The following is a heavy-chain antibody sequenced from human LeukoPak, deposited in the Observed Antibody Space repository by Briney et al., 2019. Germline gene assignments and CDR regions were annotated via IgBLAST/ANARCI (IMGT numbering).Heavy chain of an antibody. D-gene: IGHD3-3*01. CDR2: IYSSGSA. Sequence: SETLSLTCTVSGGSINSNNYYWGWIRQPPGKGLEWIGSIYSSGSAYYNPSLKSRVTISVDTSKNQFSLRLSSVTAADTVVYYCQSRYLEWLLESWGQGTLVTVSS. CDR1: GGSINSNNYY. J-gene: IGHJ4*02. CDR3: QSRYLEWLLES. V-gene: IGHV4-39*01.